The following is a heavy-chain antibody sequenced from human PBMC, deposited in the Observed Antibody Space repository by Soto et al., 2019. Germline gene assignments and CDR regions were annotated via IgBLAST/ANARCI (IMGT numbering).Heavy chain of an antibody. CDR1: GFTFSSYA. D-gene: IGHD2-15*01. V-gene: IGHV3-9*01. CDR3: AKGGGAGSLDGMDV. CDR2: LSWNTGSI. Sequence: EVQLLESGGGLVQPGGSLRLSCAASGFTFSSYAMRWVRQAPGKGLEWVSGLSWNTGSIVYADSVKGRFTISRDNAKRSLYLQMNSLRPEDTALYYCAKGGGAGSLDGMDVWGQGTTVTVSS. J-gene: IGHJ6*02.